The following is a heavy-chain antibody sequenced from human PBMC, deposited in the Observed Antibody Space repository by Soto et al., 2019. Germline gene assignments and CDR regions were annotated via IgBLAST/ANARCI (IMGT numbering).Heavy chain of an antibody. CDR2: ISAYNGNT. V-gene: IGHV1-18*04. Sequence: ASVKVSCKASGYTFTSYGISRVRQAPGQGLEWMGWISAYNGNTNYAQKLQGRVTMTSDTSTSTAYMELRRLRSDDTAVYYCARHIHYYDSSGYQASGSDYWGQGTLVTVSS. D-gene: IGHD3-22*01. CDR3: ARHIHYYDSSGYQASGSDY. CDR1: GYTFTSYG. J-gene: IGHJ4*02.